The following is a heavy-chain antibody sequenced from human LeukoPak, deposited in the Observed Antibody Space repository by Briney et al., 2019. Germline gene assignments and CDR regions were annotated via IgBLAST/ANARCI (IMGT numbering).Heavy chain of an antibody. D-gene: IGHD1-26*01. CDR2: ISSSSSYI. Sequence: GGSLRLSCAASGFTFSSYSVNWVRQAPGKGLEWVSSISSSSSYIYYADSVKGRFTISRDNAKNSLYVQMNSLRAEDTAVYYCARDGAFINYYYMDVWGKGTTVTVSS. J-gene: IGHJ6*03. CDR3: ARDGAFINYYYMDV. V-gene: IGHV3-21*01. CDR1: GFTFSSYS.